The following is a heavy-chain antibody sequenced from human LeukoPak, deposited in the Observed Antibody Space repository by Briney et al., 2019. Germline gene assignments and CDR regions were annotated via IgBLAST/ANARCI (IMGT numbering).Heavy chain of an antibody. Sequence: PSQTLSLTCAVSGGSISSGTYYWTWIRQHPGMGLEWIGYIYYTGNTYYNPSLKSRVTMSLDTSKNQFSLKLRSVTAADTAVYYCARVRDYDSSGYELIDYWGQGTLVTVSS. V-gene: IGHV4-31*11. CDR3: ARVRDYDSSGYELIDY. D-gene: IGHD3-22*01. J-gene: IGHJ4*02. CDR2: IYYTGNT. CDR1: GGSISSGTYY.